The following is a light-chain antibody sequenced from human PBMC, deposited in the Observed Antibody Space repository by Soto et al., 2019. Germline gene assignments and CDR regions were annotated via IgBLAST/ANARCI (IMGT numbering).Light chain of an antibody. V-gene: IGKV2-30*01. CDR3: MQGTQWPWT. CDR1: QSLEYSDGNTF. Sequence: DVVLTQSPLSLPVTLGQPASMSCRSSQSLEYSDGNTFLNWFHQRPGQSPRRLIYQVSNRDSGVPDRFTGSGSGTDFTLRISRVEAEDVGLYFCMQGTQWPWTFGQGTKVEI. CDR2: QVS. J-gene: IGKJ1*01.